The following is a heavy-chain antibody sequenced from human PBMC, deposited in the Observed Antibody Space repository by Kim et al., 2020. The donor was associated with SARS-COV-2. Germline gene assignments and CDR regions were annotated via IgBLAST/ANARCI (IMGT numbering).Heavy chain of an antibody. Sequence: APKLHARITMTHNTSTSTAYMELRSLRSDDTAVYYCARVGGYDLESSFDYWGQGTLVTVSS. D-gene: IGHD5-12*01. CDR3: ARVGGYDLESSFDY. J-gene: IGHJ4*02. V-gene: IGHV1-18*01.